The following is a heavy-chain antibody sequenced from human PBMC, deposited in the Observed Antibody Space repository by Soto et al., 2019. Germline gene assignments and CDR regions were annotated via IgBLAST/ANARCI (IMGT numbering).Heavy chain of an antibody. CDR1: GYTFTTYW. Sequence: PGESLKISCQASGYTFTTYWIGWVRQKPGKGLEWMGIIYPSDSDTRYSPSFQGQVTISADKSISTAYLQWSSLKASDTAMYYCGRLYGTYFTSWGQGTQVTVSS. D-gene: IGHD2-2*02. V-gene: IGHV5-51*01. CDR3: GRLYGTYFTS. J-gene: IGHJ4*02. CDR2: IYPSDSDT.